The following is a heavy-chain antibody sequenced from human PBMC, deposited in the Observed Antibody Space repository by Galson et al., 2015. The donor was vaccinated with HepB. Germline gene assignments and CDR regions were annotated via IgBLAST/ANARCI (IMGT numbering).Heavy chain of an antibody. Sequence: LRLSCATSGFTFSSYAMHWVRQAPGKGLEWVASISYDGSNKYYADSVKGRFTISRDNSKSTLYLQMNSLGAEDTAVYYCARDPSGTYYYDYWGQGTLVTVSS. D-gene: IGHD1-26*01. CDR3: ARDPSGTYYYDY. CDR1: GFTFSSYA. V-gene: IGHV3-30-3*01. J-gene: IGHJ4*02. CDR2: ISYDGSNK.